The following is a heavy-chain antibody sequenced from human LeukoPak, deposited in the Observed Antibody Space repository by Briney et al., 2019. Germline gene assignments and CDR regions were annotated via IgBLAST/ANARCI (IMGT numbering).Heavy chain of an antibody. J-gene: IGHJ4*02. D-gene: IGHD3-16*01. CDR2: ISATSTDT. V-gene: IGHV3-11*06. CDR3: VRTAGREGGD. CDR1: GVTFSDNY. Sequence: GGSVRLSCAASGVTFSDNYMSWIRQAPGKGLEWVSYISATSTDTNYADSVKGRFSVSRDNARNSLYLQMNSLRAEDTAVYYCVRTAGREGGDWGQGTLVTVSS.